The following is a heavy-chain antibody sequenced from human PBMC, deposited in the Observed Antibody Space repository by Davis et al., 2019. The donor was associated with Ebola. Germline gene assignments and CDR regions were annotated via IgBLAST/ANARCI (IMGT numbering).Heavy chain of an antibody. J-gene: IGHJ6*02. CDR2: ISYDGSNK. CDR1: GFTFSSYS. CDR3: ANGHGRYYYYGMDV. Sequence: GESLKISCAASGFTFSSYSMNWVRQAPGKGLEWVAVISYDGSNKYYADSVKGRFTISRDNSKNTLYLQMNSLRAEDTVVYYCANGHGRYYYYGMDVWGQGTTVTVSS. V-gene: IGHV3-30*18. D-gene: IGHD2-2*01.